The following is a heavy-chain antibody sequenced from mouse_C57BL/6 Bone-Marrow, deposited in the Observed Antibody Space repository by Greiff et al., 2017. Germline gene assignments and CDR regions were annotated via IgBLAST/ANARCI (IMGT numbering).Heavy chain of an antibody. Sequence: EVNLVESGEDLVKPGGSLKLSCAASGFTFSSYGMSWVRQTPDKRLEWVATISSGGSYTYYPDSVKGRFTISRDNAKNTLYLQMSSLKSEDTAMYYCARRSYFDVWGTGTTVTVSS. CDR2: ISSGGSYT. V-gene: IGHV5-6*02. CDR1: GFTFSSYG. CDR3: ARRSYFDV. J-gene: IGHJ1*03.